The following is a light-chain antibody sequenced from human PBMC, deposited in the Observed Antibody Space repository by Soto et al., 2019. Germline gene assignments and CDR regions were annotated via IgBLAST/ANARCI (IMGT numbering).Light chain of an antibody. CDR3: ISYTSSSTHVV. V-gene: IGLV2-14*01. CDR1: SSDVGGYNY. CDR2: DLS. J-gene: IGLJ2*01. Sequence: QSVLTQPASVSGSPVQSITISCTGTSSDVGGYNYVSWYQQHPGKAPKLMIYDLSNRPSGVSDRFSGSKSGNTASLTISGLQAEDEADYYCISYTSSSTHVVFGGGTKLPVL.